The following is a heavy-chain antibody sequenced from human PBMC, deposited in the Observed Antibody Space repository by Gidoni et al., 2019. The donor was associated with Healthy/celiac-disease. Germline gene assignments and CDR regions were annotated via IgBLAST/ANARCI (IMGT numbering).Heavy chain of an antibody. CDR1: GFPLSSYG. CDR3: AKDPQGYGDYGEFDY. J-gene: IGHJ4*02. D-gene: IGHD4-17*01. V-gene: IGHV3-30*18. Sequence: QVQLVESGGGVVQPGRSLRLSCAASGFPLSSYGMHWVRQAPGKGLEWVAVISYDGSNKYYADSVKARFTISRDNSKNTLYLQMNSLRAEDTAVYYCAKDPQGYGDYGEFDYWGQGTLVTVSS. CDR2: ISYDGSNK.